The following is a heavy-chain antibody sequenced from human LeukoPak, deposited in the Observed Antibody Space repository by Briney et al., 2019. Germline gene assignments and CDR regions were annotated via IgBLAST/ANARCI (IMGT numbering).Heavy chain of an antibody. V-gene: IGHV1-2*06. J-gene: IGHJ4*02. CDR1: GYTFTGYY. Sequence: GASVKVPCKASGYTFTGYYLHWVRQAPGQGLEWMGRINPNSGGTNYAQKFQGRVTMTRDTSISTAYMELSRLTSDDTAVYYCAREWVSPDYWGQGTLVTVSS. CDR3: AREWVSPDY. CDR2: INPNSGGT. D-gene: IGHD6-13*01.